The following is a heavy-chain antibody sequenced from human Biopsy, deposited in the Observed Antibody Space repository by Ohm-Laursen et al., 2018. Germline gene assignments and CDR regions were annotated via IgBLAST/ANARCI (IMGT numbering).Heavy chain of an antibody. CDR2: IIPTFDTP. Sequence: GSSVKVSCKFSGGTFGNYAISWARQAPGQGLEWMGRIIPTFDTPTYAPDFQGRVTFTADKSTGTAHLDLSRLRSEDTAIYYCAGGAAKGNPYDHWGQGTLVTVSS. V-gene: IGHV1-69*06. CDR1: GGTFGNYA. CDR3: AGGAAKGNPYDH. D-gene: IGHD3-10*01. J-gene: IGHJ5*02.